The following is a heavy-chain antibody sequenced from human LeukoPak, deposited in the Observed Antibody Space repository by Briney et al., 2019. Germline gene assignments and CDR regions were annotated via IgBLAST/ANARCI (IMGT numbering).Heavy chain of an antibody. J-gene: IGHJ6*03. D-gene: IGHD2-2*01. CDR3: ARGRRVPAAIYYYYYYMDV. CDR2: IYYSGTT. V-gene: IGHV4-59*01. CDR1: GASISSYY. Sequence: SETLSLTCTVSGASISSYYWSWIRQSPGKGLEWIANIYYSGTTKYNPSLRSRVTISVDTSKNQFSLRLSSVTAADTAVYYCARGRRVPAAIYYYYYYMDVWGKGTTVTISS.